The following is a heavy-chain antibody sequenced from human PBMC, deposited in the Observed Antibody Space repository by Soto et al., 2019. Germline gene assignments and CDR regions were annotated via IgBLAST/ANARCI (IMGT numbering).Heavy chain of an antibody. J-gene: IGHJ4*02. CDR3: ARALTGFLEWLSFDY. D-gene: IGHD3-3*01. V-gene: IGHV4-31*03. CDR2: IYYSGST. Sequence: QVQLQESGPGLVKPSQTLSLTCTVSGVSISRTGYYWNWIRQHPGKGLEWIGYIYYSGSTNYNPSLESRVTISVDTSKNQFSLKLSSVTAADTAVYYCARALTGFLEWLSFDYWGQGTLVTVSS. CDR1: GVSISRTGYY.